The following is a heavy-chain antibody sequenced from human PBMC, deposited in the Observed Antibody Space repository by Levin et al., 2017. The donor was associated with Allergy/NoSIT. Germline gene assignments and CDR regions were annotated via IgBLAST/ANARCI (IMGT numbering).Heavy chain of an antibody. D-gene: IGHD2/OR15-2a*01. J-gene: IGHJ6*02. CDR2: IGGSGVST. CDR1: GFTFSSSA. Sequence: GGSLRLSCAASGFTFSSSAMNWVRQAPGKGLEWVSGIGGSGVSTYYADSVKGRFTISRDNSKNTLSLQMNSLRAEDTAVYYCAKDLRGIAFLGHSHYYAMDVWGQGTTVTVSS. V-gene: IGHV3-23*01. CDR3: AKDLRGIAFLGHSHYYAMDV.